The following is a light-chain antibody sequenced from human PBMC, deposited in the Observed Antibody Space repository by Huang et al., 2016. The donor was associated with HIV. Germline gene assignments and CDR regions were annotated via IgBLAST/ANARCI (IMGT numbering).Light chain of an antibody. Sequence: EIVMRQSPATLSVSSGERATLSCRASQNIGPNLAWYQQKPGQAPRLLIYGASTRATGIPGRFSCSGSETEFTLTITSLQSDDSAVYFCQQFNTWPLTFGGGTKVEIK. J-gene: IGKJ4*01. V-gene: IGKV3-15*01. CDR2: GAS. CDR1: QNIGPN. CDR3: QQFNTWPLT.